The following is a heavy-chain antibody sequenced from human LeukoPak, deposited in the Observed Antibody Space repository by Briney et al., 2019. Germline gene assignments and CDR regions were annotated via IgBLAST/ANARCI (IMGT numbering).Heavy chain of an antibody. V-gene: IGHV1-2*02. CDR3: ARGSSSGQGWFDP. Sequence: ASVKVTCKASGYTFTGYYMHWVRQAPGQGLEWMGWINPNSGGTNYAQKFQGRVTMTRNTSISTAYMELSSLRSEDTAVYYCARGSSSGQGWFDPWGQGTLVTVSS. CDR2: INPNSGGT. D-gene: IGHD6-19*01. J-gene: IGHJ5*02. CDR1: GYTFTGYY.